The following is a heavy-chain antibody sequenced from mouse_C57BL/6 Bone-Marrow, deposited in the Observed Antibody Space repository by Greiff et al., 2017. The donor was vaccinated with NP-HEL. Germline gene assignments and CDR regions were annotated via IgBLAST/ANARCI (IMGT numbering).Heavy chain of an antibody. CDR2: IYPSDSET. V-gene: IGHV1-61*01. J-gene: IGHJ3*01. D-gene: IGHD1-1*01. CDR3: ARPHYYGSSTFAY. Sequence: VKLQQPGAELVRPGSSVKLSCKASGYTFTSYWMDWVKQRPGQGLEWIGNIYPSDSETHYNQKFKDKATLTVDKSSSTAYMQLSSLTSEDSAVYYCARPHYYGSSTFAYWGQGTLVTVSA. CDR1: GYTFTSYW.